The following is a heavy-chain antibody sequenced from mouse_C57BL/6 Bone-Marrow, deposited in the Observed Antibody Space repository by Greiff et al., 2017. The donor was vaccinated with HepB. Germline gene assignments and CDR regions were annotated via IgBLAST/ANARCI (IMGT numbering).Heavy chain of an antibody. J-gene: IGHJ4*01. CDR1: GFTFSSYG. D-gene: IGHD3-3*01. CDR2: ISSGGSYT. Sequence: EVQVVESGGDLVKPGGSLKLSCAASGFTFSSYGMSWVRQTPDKRLEWVATISSGGSYTYYPDSVKGRFTISRDNAKNTLYLQMSSLKSEDTAMYYCARRDWNEGAMDYWGQGTSVTVSS. V-gene: IGHV5-6*01. CDR3: ARRDWNEGAMDY.